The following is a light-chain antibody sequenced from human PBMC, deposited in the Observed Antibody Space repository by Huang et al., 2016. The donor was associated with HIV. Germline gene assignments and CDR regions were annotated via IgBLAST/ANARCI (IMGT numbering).Light chain of an antibody. J-gene: IGKJ4*01. CDR2: AAS. CDR1: QGISSY. V-gene: IGKV1-9*01. Sequence: IQLTRSPSSLSASVGARVTITCRASQGISSYLAWYQQKPRKAPKLLIYAASTLQSGVPTRFSGSGSGTDFTLTISSLQPEDFATYDWQQRNSFPLFSGGTKVEIK. CDR3: QQRNSFPL.